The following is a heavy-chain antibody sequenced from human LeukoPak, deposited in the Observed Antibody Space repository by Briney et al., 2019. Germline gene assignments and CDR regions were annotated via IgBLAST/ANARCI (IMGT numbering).Heavy chain of an antibody. CDR2: ISSNGGST. D-gene: IGHD2-15*01. V-gene: IGHV3-64*01. J-gene: IGHJ4*02. Sequence: GGSLRLSCAASGFTFSSYGMNWVRQAPGKELEYVSGISSNGGSTYYANSVKGRFTISRDNAKNSLFLQMNSLRDEDTAVYYCATQNCGGGSCSYYFDYWGQGTLATVSS. CDR3: ATQNCGGGSCSYYFDY. CDR1: GFTFSSYG.